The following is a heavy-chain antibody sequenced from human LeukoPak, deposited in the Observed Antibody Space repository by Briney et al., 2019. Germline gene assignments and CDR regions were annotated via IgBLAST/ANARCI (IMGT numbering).Heavy chain of an antibody. V-gene: IGHV3-7*01. CDR1: GFTFSSYW. D-gene: IGHD3-22*01. Sequence: QAGGSLRLSCAASGFTFSSYWMSWVRQAPGKGLEWVANIKQDGNEQYYVDSVKGRFTISRDNAKNSLYLQMNSLRAEDTAVYYCARAEYYDSSGRSSGDYWGQGTLVTVSS. CDR3: ARAEYYDSSGRSSGDY. J-gene: IGHJ4*02. CDR2: IKQDGNEQ.